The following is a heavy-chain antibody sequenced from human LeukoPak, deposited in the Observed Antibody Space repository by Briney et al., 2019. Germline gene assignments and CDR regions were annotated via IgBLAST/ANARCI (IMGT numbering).Heavy chain of an antibody. CDR3: ARAYSSSWYFNWFDP. CDR1: GFTFSSYE. CDR2: ISGSGGST. D-gene: IGHD6-13*01. V-gene: IGHV3-23*01. J-gene: IGHJ5*02. Sequence: GGSLRLSCAASGFTFSSYEMNWVRQAPGKGLEWVSAISGSGGSTYYADSVKGRFTISRDNSKNTLYLQMNSLRAEDTAVYYCARAYSSSWYFNWFDPWGQGTLVTVSS.